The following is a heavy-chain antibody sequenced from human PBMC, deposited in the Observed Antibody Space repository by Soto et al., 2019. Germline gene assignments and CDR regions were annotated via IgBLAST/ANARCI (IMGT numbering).Heavy chain of an antibody. V-gene: IGHV4-30-4*01. J-gene: IGHJ6*02. Sequence: PSETLSLTCTVSGDSISSGNKYWIWIRHPPGKGLEWIGYIFSSGTTYCNPSLKSRLTMSLDASQNQFSLKLNSLTDADTAVYFCARVPSPFDYYYAMDVWGQGTTVTVSS. CDR2: IFSSGTT. D-gene: IGHD3-16*01. CDR1: GDSISSGNKY. CDR3: ARVPSPFDYYYAMDV.